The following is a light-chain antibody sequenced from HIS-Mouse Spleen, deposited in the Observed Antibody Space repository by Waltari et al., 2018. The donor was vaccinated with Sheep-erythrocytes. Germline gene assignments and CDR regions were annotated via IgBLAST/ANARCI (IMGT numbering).Light chain of an antibody. CDR1: SSDVGGYNY. CDR2: EVS. CDR3: SSYAGSNNWV. Sequence: QSALTQPPSASGSPGQSATIPCTGTSSDVGGYNYFSWYQQHPGKTPELMIYEVSKRPSWFPDRVSGSKSGNTASLTVSGLQAEDEADYYCSSYAGSNNWVFGGGTKLTVL. J-gene: IGLJ3*02. V-gene: IGLV2-8*01.